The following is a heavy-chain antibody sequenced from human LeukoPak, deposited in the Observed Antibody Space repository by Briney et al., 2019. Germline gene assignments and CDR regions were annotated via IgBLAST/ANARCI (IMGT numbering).Heavy chain of an antibody. Sequence: SETLSLTCTVSGGSISSSSYYWGWIRQPPGKGLEWIGSIYYSGSTYYNPSLKSRVTISVDTSKNQFSLKLRSVTAADTAVYYCARGCQDVNMILVVMAGVSYYLDVWSKGTTVTVS. D-gene: IGHD3-22*01. V-gene: IGHV4-39*07. CDR2: IYYSGST. J-gene: IGHJ6*03. CDR3: ARGCQDVNMILVVMAGVSYYLDV. CDR1: GGSISSSSYY.